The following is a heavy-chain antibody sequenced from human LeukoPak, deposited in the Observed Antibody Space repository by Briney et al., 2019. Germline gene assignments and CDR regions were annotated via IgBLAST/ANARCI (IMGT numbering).Heavy chain of an antibody. D-gene: IGHD6-13*01. J-gene: IGHJ4*02. CDR3: AGSEGSSWNEIGY. Sequence: QPGGSLRLSCAVSGFTFSSYAMTWVRQAPGKGLEWVSGISGSGGSTYYADSVKGRFTISRDNSKNTLYLQMNSLRAEDTAVYYCAGSEGSSWNEIGYWDQGTLVTVSS. V-gene: IGHV3-23*01. CDR1: GFTFSSYA. CDR2: ISGSGGST.